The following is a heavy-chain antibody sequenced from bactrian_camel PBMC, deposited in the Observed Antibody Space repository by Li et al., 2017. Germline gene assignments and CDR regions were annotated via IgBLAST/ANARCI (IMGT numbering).Heavy chain of an antibody. J-gene: IGHJ4*01. CDR2: IDRDGRL. D-gene: IGHD6*01. Sequence: HVQLVESGGGSVQPGGSLRLSCAASAFTFATYCMAWFRQAPGKERDGVAAIDRDGRLSYADSVKGRFTISQDNAKNTLYLQMDNLKPEDTAMYQCMAERFSGLNVFMEYGGSWRGHGTQVTVS. CDR1: AFTFATYC. CDR3: MAERFSGLNVFMEYGGSW. V-gene: IGHV3S26*01.